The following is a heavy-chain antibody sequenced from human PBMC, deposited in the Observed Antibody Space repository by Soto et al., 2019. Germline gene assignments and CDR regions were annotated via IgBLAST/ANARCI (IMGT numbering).Heavy chain of an antibody. CDR3: TTESPMVAAVDY. D-gene: IGHD2-15*01. CDR1: GFTFSNAW. CDR2: IKSKTDGGTT. V-gene: IGHV3-15*01. J-gene: IGHJ4*02. Sequence: GGSLRLSCAASGFTFSNAWMSWVRQAPGKGLEWVGRIKSKTDGGTTDYAAPVKGRFTISRDDSKNTLYLQMNSLKTEDTAVYYCTTESPMVAAVDYWGQGTLVTVSS.